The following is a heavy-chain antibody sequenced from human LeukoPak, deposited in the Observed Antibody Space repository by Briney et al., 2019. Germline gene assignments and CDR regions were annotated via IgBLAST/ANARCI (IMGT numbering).Heavy chain of an antibody. CDR2: VNCYSGGT. CDR1: GYTFTGYY. J-gene: IGHJ4*02. CDR3: ATSAAAAGYYFDY. Sequence: ASVKVSCKASGYTFTGYYIHWVRQAPGQGLEWMGWVNCYSGGTNYAQKFQGRVTMTRDTSISTAYMELSRLRSDDTAVYYCATSAAAAGYYFDYWGQGTLVTVSS. D-gene: IGHD6-13*01. V-gene: IGHV1-2*02.